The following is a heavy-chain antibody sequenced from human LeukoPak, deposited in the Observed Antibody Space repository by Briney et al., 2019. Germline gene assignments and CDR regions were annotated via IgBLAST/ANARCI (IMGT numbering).Heavy chain of an antibody. CDR1: GDSVSSNSAA. J-gene: IGHJ4*02. Sequence: SQTLSLTCAISGDSVSSNSAARNWIRQSPSRGLEWLGRTYYRSKWYNDYAVSVKSRITINPDTSKNQFSLQLNSVTPEDTAVYYCARVGGPNSSSWYVKFDYWGQGTLVTVSS. V-gene: IGHV6-1*01. CDR2: TYYRSKWYN. D-gene: IGHD6-13*01. CDR3: ARVGGPNSSSWYVKFDY.